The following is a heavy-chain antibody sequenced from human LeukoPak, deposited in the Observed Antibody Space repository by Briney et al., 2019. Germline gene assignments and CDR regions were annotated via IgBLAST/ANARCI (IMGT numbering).Heavy chain of an antibody. CDR1: GVSYSPGH. V-gene: IGHV4-59*01. J-gene: IGHJ4*02. D-gene: IGHD3-16*01. CDR3: ARGAVRFRGGGDY. CDR2: ICDNGNT. Sequence: SETLSLTCTFSGVSYSPGHWSWIRQPPGKGLEWIGVICDNGNTDYNPSLKSRVTISVDTSKRQFSLKLSSLAAADTAVYYCARGAVRFRGGGDYWGQGTLVTVSS.